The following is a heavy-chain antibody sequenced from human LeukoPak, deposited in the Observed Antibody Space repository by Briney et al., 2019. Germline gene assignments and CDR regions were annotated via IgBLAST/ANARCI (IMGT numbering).Heavy chain of an antibody. D-gene: IGHD3-10*01. CDR3: ARDGGVPLD. J-gene: IGHJ4*02. Sequence: PGWSLPLSCAASGFTLSTSWMSWVGQAPGKGVEWVANIKQDGSEKNYLESVKGRFTTSRDYAKNSLYLQMNSLRDEDTAVYYCARDGGVPLDSGQGNLVTVSS. CDR1: GFTLSTSW. CDR2: IKQDGSEK. V-gene: IGHV3-7*01.